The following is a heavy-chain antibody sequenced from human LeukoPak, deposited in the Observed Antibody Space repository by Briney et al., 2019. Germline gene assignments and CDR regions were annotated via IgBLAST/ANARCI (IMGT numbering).Heavy chain of an antibody. Sequence: GGSLILSCAASGCTYSHYGMHWVRQAPGKGLEWVAVIWSDGTQKYYGDAVKGRFTTSRDNSMKTLFLQMNSLRGDDTAVYYCAKDAQRGFDDSNSLESWGQGTLVTVSS. D-gene: IGHD4-11*01. CDR1: GCTYSHYG. CDR2: IWSDGTQK. V-gene: IGHV3-33*06. J-gene: IGHJ5*01. CDR3: AKDAQRGFDDSNSLES.